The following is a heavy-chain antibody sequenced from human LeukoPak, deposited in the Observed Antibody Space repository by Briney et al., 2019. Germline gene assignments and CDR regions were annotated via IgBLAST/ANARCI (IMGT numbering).Heavy chain of an antibody. D-gene: IGHD2-15*01. CDR3: ARHHRDIVVVVAAPSYDY. Sequence: GESLKISCNGSGYSFTSYWIGWVRQMPGKGLEWMGIIYPGDSDTKYSPSFQGQVTISADKSISTAYLQWSSLKASDTAMYYCARHHRDIVVVVAAPSYDYWGQGTLVTVSS. CDR2: IYPGDSDT. V-gene: IGHV5-51*01. J-gene: IGHJ4*02. CDR1: GYSFTSYW.